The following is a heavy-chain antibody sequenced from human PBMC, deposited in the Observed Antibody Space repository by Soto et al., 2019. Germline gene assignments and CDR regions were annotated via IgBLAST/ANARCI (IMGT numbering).Heavy chain of an antibody. CDR2: ISSSGSTI. Sequence: GGSLRLSCAASGFTFSDYYMSWIRQAPGKGLEWVSYISSSGSTIYYADSVKGRFTISRDNAKNSLYLQMNSLRAEDTAVYYCARESNYCTNGVCSVFFDYWGQGTLVTVSS. J-gene: IGHJ4*02. CDR1: GFTFSDYY. CDR3: ARESNYCTNGVCSVFFDY. D-gene: IGHD2-8*01. V-gene: IGHV3-11*01.